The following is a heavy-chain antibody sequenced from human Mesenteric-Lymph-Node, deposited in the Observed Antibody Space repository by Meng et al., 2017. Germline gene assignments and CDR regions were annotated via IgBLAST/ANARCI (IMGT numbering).Heavy chain of an antibody. CDR2: ISSNESSR. D-gene: IGHD2-15*01. V-gene: IGHV3-30*06. CDR1: GLNVSRSG. Sequence: LRGSGGGVVQPGRLLRLSWEASGLNVSRSGMHWVRQAPGKGLEWVAFISSNESSRYDTDSVKCLFTSSRDNSKRTVSLKMDILRVEYTAVYYCARDKVVTYLDTWGQGTLVTVSS. CDR3: ARDKVVTYLDT. J-gene: IGHJ4*01.